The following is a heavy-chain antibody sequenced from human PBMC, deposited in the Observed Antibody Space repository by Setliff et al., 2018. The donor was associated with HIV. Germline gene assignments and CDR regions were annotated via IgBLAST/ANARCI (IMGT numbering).Heavy chain of an antibody. CDR3: ARVRGHCTGGGCYSDYYGMDV. CDR2: INPNSGGT. Sequence: ASVKVSCKASGYTFSDYYMHWVRQAPGQGLEWMGWINPNSGGTKSAQKFQGRVTMTLDTSISTYYMEVTRLKSDDTAVYYCARVRGHCTGGGCYSDYYGMDVWGQGTTVTVSS. D-gene: IGHD2-8*02. V-gene: IGHV1-2*02. J-gene: IGHJ6*02. CDR1: GYTFSDYY.